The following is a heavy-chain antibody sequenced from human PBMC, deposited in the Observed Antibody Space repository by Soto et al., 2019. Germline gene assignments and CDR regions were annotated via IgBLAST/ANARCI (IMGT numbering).Heavy chain of an antibody. CDR2: ISSSSNTI. CDR3: ARADSGYAHGYYYYGMDV. Sequence: EVQLVESGGGLVQPGGSLRLSCAASGFTFSNYSMNWVRQAPGKGLEWVSYISSSSNTIYYAESVKGRFTISRDNAKNSLYLQMNSLRAEDTAVYYCARADSGYAHGYYYYGMDVWGQGTTVTVSS. J-gene: IGHJ6*02. D-gene: IGHD5-12*01. V-gene: IGHV3-48*01. CDR1: GFTFSNYS.